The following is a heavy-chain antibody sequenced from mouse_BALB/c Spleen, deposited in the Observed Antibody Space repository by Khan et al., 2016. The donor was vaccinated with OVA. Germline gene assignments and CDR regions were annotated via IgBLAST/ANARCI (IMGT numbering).Heavy chain of an antibody. Sequence: VQLQESGPELVKPGASVKMSCKASGYTFTDFLISWLKQRPGQGLEWIGEIYPGSGYIYYNEKFKGKATLTSDKSSNTDYMQLTSLTSEDSAVYFCARAGYGGFAHWGQGTLVTVSA. CDR2: IYPGSGYI. CDR1: GYTFTDFL. CDR3: ARAGYGGFAH. V-gene: IGHV1-77*01. J-gene: IGHJ3*01. D-gene: IGHD3-2*02.